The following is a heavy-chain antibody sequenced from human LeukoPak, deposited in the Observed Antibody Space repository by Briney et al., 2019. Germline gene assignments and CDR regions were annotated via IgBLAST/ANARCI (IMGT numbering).Heavy chain of an antibody. CDR2: IWYDGSNK. Sequence: GGSLRLSCAASGFTLSSYDMHWVRQAPDKGLEWVAVIWYDGSNKYYADSVKGRFTISRDNSKNTLYLQMNSLRAEDTAVYYCARLYGTYPGWFDPWGQGTLVTVSS. CDR1: GFTLSSYD. J-gene: IGHJ5*02. CDR3: ARLYGTYPGWFDP. D-gene: IGHD4-17*01. V-gene: IGHV3-33*01.